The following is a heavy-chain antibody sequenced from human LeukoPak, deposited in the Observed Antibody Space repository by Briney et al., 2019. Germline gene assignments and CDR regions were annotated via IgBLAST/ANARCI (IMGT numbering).Heavy chain of an antibody. CDR3: ARGLYNTYPEDY. V-gene: IGHV1-2*02. D-gene: IGHD1-1*01. CDR1: GYTFTGYY. J-gene: IGHJ4*02. Sequence: ASVKVSFKTSGYTFTGYYLHWVRQAPGQGLEWMGWISPNTGATKYAQKFQGRVAMTRDTSISIAYMELSRLRSDDTAVYYCARGLYNTYPEDYWGQGTLATVSS. CDR2: ISPNTGAT.